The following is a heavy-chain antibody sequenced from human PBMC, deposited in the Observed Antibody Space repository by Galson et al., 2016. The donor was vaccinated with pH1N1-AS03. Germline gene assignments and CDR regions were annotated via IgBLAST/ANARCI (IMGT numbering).Heavy chain of an antibody. Sequence: ETLSLTCSVSGDSVISKNYYWGWVRQPPGKGLEWIGSISFRGSSYYNPSLKSRVRISIDESNNQFSLDLNSVAAADTAPYYCVMDTPTWMRFDYWGQGVLVIVSS. CDR1: GDSVISKNYY. D-gene: IGHD1-1*01. CDR2: ISFRGSS. J-gene: IGHJ4*02. CDR3: VMDTPTWMRFDY. V-gene: IGHV4-39*07.